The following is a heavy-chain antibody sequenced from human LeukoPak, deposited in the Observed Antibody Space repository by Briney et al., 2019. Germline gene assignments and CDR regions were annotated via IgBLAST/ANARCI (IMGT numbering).Heavy chain of an antibody. CDR1: GFPFSDYY. J-gene: IGHJ4*02. CDR3: ASPETHYYDSSGYYSAVAY. Sequence: GGSLRLSCAASGFPFSDYYMSWIRPAPGKGLEWVSYISSSGSTTYYADSVKGRFTISRDNSKNTLYLQMNSLRAEDTAVYYCASPETHYYDSSGYYSAVAYWGQGTLVTVSS. V-gene: IGHV3-11*01. D-gene: IGHD3-22*01. CDR2: ISSSGSTT.